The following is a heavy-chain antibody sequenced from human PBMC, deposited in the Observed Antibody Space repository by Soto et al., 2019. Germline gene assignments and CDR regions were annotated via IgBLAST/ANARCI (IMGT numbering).Heavy chain of an antibody. CDR2: IYHSGST. CDR1: GGSVNVGDHY. V-gene: IGHV4-30-4*08. CDR3: TRRGHTSSPT. J-gene: IGHJ4*02. Sequence: PSETLSLTCTVSGGSVNVGDHYWSWIRQFPGRGLEWIGYIYHSGSTYYNPSLKSRVTISVDTSKNQFSLNLTSVTAADTAVYFCTRRGHTSSPTWGQGTLVTVSS. D-gene: IGHD2-2*01.